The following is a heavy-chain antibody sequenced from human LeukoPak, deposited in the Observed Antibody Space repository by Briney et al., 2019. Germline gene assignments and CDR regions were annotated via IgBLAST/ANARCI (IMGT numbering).Heavy chain of an antibody. Sequence: RASVKVSCKASVGTFSSYAISWVRQAPGQGLEWMGRIIPIFGTANYAQKFQGRVTITTDESTSTAYMELSSLRSEDTAVYYCARDSLYGSGARTPDYWGQGTLVTVSS. D-gene: IGHD3-10*01. V-gene: IGHV1-69*05. J-gene: IGHJ4*02. CDR3: ARDSLYGSGARTPDY. CDR2: IIPIFGTA. CDR1: VGTFSSYA.